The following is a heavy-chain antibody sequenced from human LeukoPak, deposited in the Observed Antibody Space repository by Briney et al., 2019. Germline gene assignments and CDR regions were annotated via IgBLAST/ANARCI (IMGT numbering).Heavy chain of an antibody. CDR1: GGSISSSSYY. V-gene: IGHV4-39*01. J-gene: IGHJ4*02. CDR3: ARHEELLRNFDY. CDR2: IYYSGST. Sequence: PSETLSLTCTVSGGSISSSSYYWVWIRQPPGKGLEWIGSIYYSGSTYYNPSLKSRVTISVDTSKNQFSLKLSSVTAADTAVYYCARHEELLRNFDYWGQGTLVTVSS. D-gene: IGHD1-26*01.